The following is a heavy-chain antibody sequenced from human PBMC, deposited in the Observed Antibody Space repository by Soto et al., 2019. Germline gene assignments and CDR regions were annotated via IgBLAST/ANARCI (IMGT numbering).Heavy chain of an antibody. CDR2: IYYSGST. V-gene: IGHV4-39*01. CDR1: GGSISSGSYY. D-gene: IGHD3-22*01. CDR3: ARAEGYYDSSGYSGLDP. J-gene: IGHJ5*02. Sequence: PSETLSLTCTVSGGSISSGSYYWGWIRQPPGKGLEWIGSIYYSGSTYYNPSLKSRVTISVDTSKNQFSLKLSSVTAADTAVYYCARAEGYYDSSGYSGLDPWGQGTLVTVSS.